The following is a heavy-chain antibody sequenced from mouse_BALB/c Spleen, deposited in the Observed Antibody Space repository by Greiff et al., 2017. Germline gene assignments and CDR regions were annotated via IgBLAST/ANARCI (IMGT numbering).Heavy chain of an antibody. D-gene: IGHD2-3*01. CDR3: ARIDGYYSYYAMDY. J-gene: IGHJ4*01. Sequence: DVHLVESGGGLVQPGGSRKLSCAASGFTFSSFGMHWVRQAPEKGLEWVAYISSGSSTIYYADTVKGRFTISRDDPKNTLFLQMTSLRSEDTAMYYCARIDGYYSYYAMDYWGQGTSVTVSS. CDR2: ISSGSSTI. CDR1: GFTFSSFG. V-gene: IGHV5-17*02.